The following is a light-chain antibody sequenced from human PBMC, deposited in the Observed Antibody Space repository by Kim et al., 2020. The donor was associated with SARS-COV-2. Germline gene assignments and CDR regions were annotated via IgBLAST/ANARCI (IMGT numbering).Light chain of an antibody. CDR2: DVS. Sequence: QSALTQPRSVSGSPGQSVTISCTGTSSDVGGYNYVSCYQQHPGKALKLMIYDVSKRPSGVPDRFSGSKSGNTASLTVSGLQAEDEADYYCCSYAGSYTLVFGGGTQLTVL. CDR3: CSYAGSYTLV. CDR1: SSDVGGYNY. V-gene: IGLV2-11*01. J-gene: IGLJ2*01.